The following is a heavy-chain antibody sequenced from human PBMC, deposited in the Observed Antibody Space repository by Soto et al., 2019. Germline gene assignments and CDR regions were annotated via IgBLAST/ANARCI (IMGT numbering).Heavy chain of an antibody. V-gene: IGHV4-34*01. CDR1: SRSFSGYY. CDR3: ARHGGYYFDY. D-gene: IGHD3-16*01. J-gene: IGHJ4*02. CDR2: IYQGLSV. Sequence: SQAVSLTCAVYSRSFSGYYGIWIRQPPGKGLEWIGEIYQGLSVVYNPSLESRVTISGDSSKNQFSLKLSSVTAADTAVYYCARHGGYYFDYWGQGTLVTISS.